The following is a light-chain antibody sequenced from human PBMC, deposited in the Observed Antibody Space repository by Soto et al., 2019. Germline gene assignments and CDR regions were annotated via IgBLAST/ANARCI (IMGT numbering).Light chain of an antibody. V-gene: IGKV3-15*01. J-gene: IGKJ3*01. Sequence: EIVLTQSPATLSVFPGKKATLSCGASQSVSNNLAWYHQKPGQAPRPLIYGASTRATGVPARFGGSGSGTEFTLTISSLQSEDSAIYYCQQYSSWPFTFGHGTKVAIE. CDR1: QSVSNN. CDR2: GAS. CDR3: QQYSSWPFT.